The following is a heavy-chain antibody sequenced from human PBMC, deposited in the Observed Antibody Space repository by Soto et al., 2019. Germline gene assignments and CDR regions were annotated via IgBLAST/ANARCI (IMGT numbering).Heavy chain of an antibody. Sequence: GASVKVSCKASGYTFTGYYMHWVRQAPGQGLEWMGWINPNSGGTNYAQKFQGWVTMTRDTSISTAYMELSRLRSDDTAVYYFARSLGSAAVDYWGQGTLVTVSS. V-gene: IGHV1-2*04. J-gene: IGHJ4*02. CDR2: INPNSGGT. CDR3: ARSLGSAAVDY. CDR1: GYTFTGYY. D-gene: IGHD6-13*01.